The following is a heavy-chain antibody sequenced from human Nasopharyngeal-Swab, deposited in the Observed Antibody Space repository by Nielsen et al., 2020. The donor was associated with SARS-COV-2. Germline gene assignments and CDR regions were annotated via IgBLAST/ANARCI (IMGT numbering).Heavy chain of an antibody. CDR3: ARDSRGYSYGYIYFDY. J-gene: IGHJ4*02. Sequence: GESLKISCAASGFTFSSYWKSWVRQAPGKGLEWVANIKQDGSEKYYVDSVKGRFTISRDNAKNSLYLQMNSLRAEDTAVYYCARDSRGYSYGYIYFDYWGQGTLVTVSS. CDR1: GFTFSSYW. D-gene: IGHD5-18*01. V-gene: IGHV3-7*03. CDR2: IKQDGSEK.